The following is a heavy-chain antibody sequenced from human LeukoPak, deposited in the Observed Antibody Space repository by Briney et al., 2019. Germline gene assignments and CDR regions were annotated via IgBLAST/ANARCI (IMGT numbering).Heavy chain of an antibody. D-gene: IGHD3-16*01. J-gene: IGHJ4*02. CDR2: FYSSGST. Sequence: PSEPLTLTCCVSGGSISSYHWIWIPGPAGKGLEGFGRFYSSGSTNYNPSLKTRITMSLDTSKTQFALNLTTVTAADTALYYCARSSAGGAQFDYWAQETLVTVPS. CDR3: ARSSAGGAQFDY. CDR1: GGSISSYH. V-gene: IGHV4-4*07.